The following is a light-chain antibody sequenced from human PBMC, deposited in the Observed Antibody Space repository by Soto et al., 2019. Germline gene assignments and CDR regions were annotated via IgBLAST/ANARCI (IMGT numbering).Light chain of an antibody. CDR2: GAS. CDR3: QHYRRNTWS. V-gene: IGKV2-28*01. J-gene: IGKJ1*01. Sequence: DILLSQSPLSLPVTPLEPSSISCSSIXILLHNNGYNYLDWYMQKPGQSPQLLIYGASNLESGVPSRFSGSGPGTEFTLTITTLQPDDFATYFCQHYRRNTWSFGPGTKVDIK. CDR1: XILLHNNGYNY.